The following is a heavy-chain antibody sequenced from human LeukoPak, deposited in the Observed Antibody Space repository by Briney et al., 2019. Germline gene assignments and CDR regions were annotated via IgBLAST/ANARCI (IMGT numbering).Heavy chain of an antibody. CDR3: AADLQAFAFDI. V-gene: IGHV4-31*03. CDR2: IYYSGST. Sequence: PSETLSLTCTVSGGSISSGGYYWSWIRQHPGKGLEWIGYIYYSGSTFHNPSLKSRVTISVDTSKNQFSLKLNSVTAADTAVYYCAADLQAFAFDIWGQGTMATVSS. CDR1: GGSISSGGYY. J-gene: IGHJ3*02. D-gene: IGHD3-3*02.